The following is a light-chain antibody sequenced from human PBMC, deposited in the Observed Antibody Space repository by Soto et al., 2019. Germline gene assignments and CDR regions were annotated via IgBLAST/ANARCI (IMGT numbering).Light chain of an antibody. V-gene: IGLV2-11*01. CDR2: GVN. CDR3: CSYAGSFTWL. J-gene: IGLJ2*01. CDR1: SRNVGGYNY. Sequence: QSALTQPRSVSGSPGQSVTISCTGTSRNVGGYNYISWFQQHPGKAPKLMIYGVNERPSGVPDRFFGSKSDNTASLTISGLQDEDEADYYCCSYAGSFTWLFGGGTKLTVL.